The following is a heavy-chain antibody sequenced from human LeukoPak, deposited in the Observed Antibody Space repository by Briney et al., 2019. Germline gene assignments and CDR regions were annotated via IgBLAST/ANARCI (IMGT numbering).Heavy chain of an antibody. D-gene: IGHD6-13*01. V-gene: IGHV4-4*07. CDR3: ARDASIAAAGDNWFDP. CDR1: GGSISSYY. CDR2: IYTSGST. Sequence: KSSETLSLTCTVSGGSISSYYWSWIRQPAGKGLEWIGRIYTSGSTNYNPSLKSRVTMSVDTSKNQFSLKLSSVTAADTAVYYCARDASIAAAGDNWFDPWGQGTLVTVSS. J-gene: IGHJ5*02.